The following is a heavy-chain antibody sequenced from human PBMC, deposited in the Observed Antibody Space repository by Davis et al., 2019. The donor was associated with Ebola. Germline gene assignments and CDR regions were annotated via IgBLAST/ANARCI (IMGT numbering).Heavy chain of an antibody. D-gene: IGHD2-2*01. J-gene: IGHJ6*02. Sequence: GESLKISCAASGFTFSSYAMHWVRQAPSKGLEWVAVISYDGSNKYYADSVKGRFTISRDNSKNTLYLQMNSLRAEDTAVYYCARDFIVVVPAAIYNYYYGMDVWGQGSTVTVPS. CDR2: ISYDGSNK. CDR3: ARDFIVVVPAAIYNYYYGMDV. CDR1: GFTFSSYA. V-gene: IGHV3-30-3*01.